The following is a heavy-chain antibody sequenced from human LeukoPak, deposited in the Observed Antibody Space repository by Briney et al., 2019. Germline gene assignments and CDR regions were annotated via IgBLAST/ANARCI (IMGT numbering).Heavy chain of an antibody. CDR1: GYSFTSYW. CDR3: ARQLYSYGYGFDY. Sequence: GESLKISRKGSGYSFTSYWIGWVRQMPGKGLEWMGIIYPGDSDTRYSPSFQGQVTISADKSISTAYLQWSSLKASDTAMYYCARQLYSYGYGFDYWGQGTLVTVSS. J-gene: IGHJ4*02. CDR2: IYPGDSDT. D-gene: IGHD5-18*01. V-gene: IGHV5-51*01.